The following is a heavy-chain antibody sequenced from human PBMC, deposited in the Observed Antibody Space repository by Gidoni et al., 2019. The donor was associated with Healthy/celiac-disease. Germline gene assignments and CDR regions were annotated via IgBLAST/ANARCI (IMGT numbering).Heavy chain of an antibody. D-gene: IGHD3-9*01. J-gene: IGHJ4*02. CDR2: ISSISSTI. CDR1: GCPVSSYS. CDR3: ARDLDDILTGLTIWPVDY. Sequence: EVQLVESGGGLVTPGGSLRLSCAASGCPVSSYSMNWVRQAPGKGLEWVSYISSISSTIYYADSGKGRFTISRDNAKNSLYLQMNSLRAEDTAVYYWARDLDDILTGLTIWPVDYWGQGTLVTVSS. V-gene: IGHV3-48*04.